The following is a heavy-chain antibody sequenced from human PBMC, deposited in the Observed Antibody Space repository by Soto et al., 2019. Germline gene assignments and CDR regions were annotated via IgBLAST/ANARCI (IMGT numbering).Heavy chain of an antibody. D-gene: IGHD2-2*01. CDR1: GFTFSSYS. CDR2: ISSSSSYI. Sequence: GGSLRLSCAASGFTFSSYSMNWVRQAPGKGLEWVSSISSSSSYIYYADSVKGRFTISRDNAKNSLYLQMNSLRAEDTAVYYCARDLPYCSSTSCYSGPYYYYMDVWGKGTTVTVSS. CDR3: ARDLPYCSSTSCYSGPYYYYMDV. V-gene: IGHV3-21*01. J-gene: IGHJ6*03.